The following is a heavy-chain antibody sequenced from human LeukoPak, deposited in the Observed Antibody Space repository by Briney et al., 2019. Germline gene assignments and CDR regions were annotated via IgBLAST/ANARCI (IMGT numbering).Heavy chain of an antibody. Sequence: SETLSLTCTVSGGSISSYYWSWIRQPPGKGLEWIGYIYYSGSTNYNPSLKSRVTISVDTSKNQFSLKLSSVTAADTAVYYCARHAREGLQPEPGLNYFDYWGQGTLVTVSS. D-gene: IGHD1-14*01. CDR2: IYYSGST. J-gene: IGHJ4*02. CDR1: GGSISSYY. CDR3: ARHAREGLQPEPGLNYFDY. V-gene: IGHV4-59*08.